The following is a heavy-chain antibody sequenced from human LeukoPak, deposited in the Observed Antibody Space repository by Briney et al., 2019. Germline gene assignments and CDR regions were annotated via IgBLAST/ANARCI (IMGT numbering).Heavy chain of an antibody. Sequence: SETLSLTCSVSGGSISSYYWSWIRQPAGKGREWIGRIYTTGNTDYNPSLKSRVTMSVDTSKNQFSLNLSSVTAADTAVYYCARDVTGTTYWFDPWGQGTLVTVSS. J-gene: IGHJ5*02. CDR2: IYTTGNT. CDR1: GGSISSYY. CDR3: ARDVTGTTYWFDP. V-gene: IGHV4-4*07. D-gene: IGHD1-1*01.